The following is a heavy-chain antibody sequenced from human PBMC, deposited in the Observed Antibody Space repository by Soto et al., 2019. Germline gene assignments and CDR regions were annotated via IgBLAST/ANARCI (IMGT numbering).Heavy chain of an antibody. J-gene: IGHJ6*02. V-gene: IGHV3-33*01. D-gene: IGHD2-2*01. Sequence: GGSLRLSCAASGFTFSSYGMHWVRQAPGKGLEWVAVIWYDGSNKYYADSVKGRFTISRDNSKNTLYLQMNSLRAEDTAVYYCARDGGYCSSTSCYPYGMDVWGQGTTVTVSS. CDR3: ARDGGYCSSTSCYPYGMDV. CDR1: GFTFSSYG. CDR2: IWYDGSNK.